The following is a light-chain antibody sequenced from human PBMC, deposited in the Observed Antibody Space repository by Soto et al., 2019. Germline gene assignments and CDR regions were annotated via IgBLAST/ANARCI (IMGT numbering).Light chain of an antibody. J-gene: IGKJ5*01. CDR1: QSVGSTY. CDR2: ADS. V-gene: IGKV3D-20*02. Sequence: EIVLTQSPGTLSLSPVERATLSFRASQSVGSTYLAWYQQKPGQAPRLLIYADSNRATGIPARSSGSGSGTDFTLTISSLEPEDFSVYYCQQRYNWPITFGQGTRLEIK. CDR3: QQRYNWPIT.